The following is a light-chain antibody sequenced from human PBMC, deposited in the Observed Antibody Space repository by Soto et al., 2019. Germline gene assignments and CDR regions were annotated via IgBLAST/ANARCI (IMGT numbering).Light chain of an antibody. CDR3: QQYNVYST. CDR2: KAS. V-gene: IGKV1-5*03. CDR1: QSISSW. Sequence: DIQMTQSPSTLSASIGDRVNITCRASQSISSWLAWYQQKPGKAPKVLIYKASNLESGVPSRFSGSGSETEFTLTISSLQTDDFATYYCQQYNVYSTFGGGTKVEIK. J-gene: IGKJ4*01.